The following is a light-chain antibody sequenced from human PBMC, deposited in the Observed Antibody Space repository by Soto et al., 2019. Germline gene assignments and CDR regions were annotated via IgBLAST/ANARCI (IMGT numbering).Light chain of an antibody. J-gene: IGKJ1*01. CDR1: QSVSSN. CDR2: GAS. CDR3: QQYNNWPGT. Sequence: EIVMTQSPATLSVSPGERATLSCRASQSVSSNLAWYQQKPGQAPRLLIYGASTRATGIPARFSGSGSGTEFTLTISSLPSEDYAVYYCQQYNNWPGTFGQGTTVEIK. V-gene: IGKV3-15*01.